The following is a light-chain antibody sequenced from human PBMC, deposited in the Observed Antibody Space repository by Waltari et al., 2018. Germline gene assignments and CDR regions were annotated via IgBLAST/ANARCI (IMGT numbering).Light chain of an antibody. Sequence: EIMLTQSPGTLSLSPGERATLSCRASQSISRFLAWYQQKPGQAPRLLIYDASTRATGIPDRCRGSGSGTDFSLTINRREPEDIAVYYCQKYGSLPATFGQGTKVEIK. J-gene: IGKJ1*01. CDR1: QSISRF. CDR2: DAS. V-gene: IGKV3-20*01. CDR3: QKYGSLPAT.